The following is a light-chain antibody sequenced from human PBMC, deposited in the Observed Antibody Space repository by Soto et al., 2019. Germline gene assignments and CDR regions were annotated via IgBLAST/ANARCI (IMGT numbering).Light chain of an antibody. CDR3: QQYGFSLRT. V-gene: IGKV3D-15*01. CDR2: GAS. CDR1: QSVSSN. Sequence: EIVMTQSPATLSVSPGERATLTCRASQSVSSNLAWYQQKPGQAPRLLIYGASTRATGIPARFSGSGSGTHFTLTISRLEPEDFAVYYCQQYGFSLRTFGQGSKVEI. J-gene: IGKJ1*01.